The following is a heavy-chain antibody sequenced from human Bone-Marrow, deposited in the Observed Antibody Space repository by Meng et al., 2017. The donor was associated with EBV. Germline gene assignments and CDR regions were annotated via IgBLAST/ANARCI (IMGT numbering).Heavy chain of an antibody. CDR3: ASYHGSGSSIDY. Sequence: VHLVESGGGLVKPGGSLRLSCAASGFTLSDYYMSWIRQAPGKGLEWVSHISNSGSIIYYAASVKGRFTISRDNAKNSLYLQMSSLRAEDTAVYYCASYHGSGSSIDYWGQGTLVTVSS. V-gene: IGHV3-11*01. CDR2: ISNSGSII. D-gene: IGHD3-10*01. J-gene: IGHJ4*02. CDR1: GFTLSDYY.